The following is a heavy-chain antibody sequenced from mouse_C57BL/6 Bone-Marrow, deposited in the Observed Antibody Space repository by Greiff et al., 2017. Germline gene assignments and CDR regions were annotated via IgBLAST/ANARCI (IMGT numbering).Heavy chain of an antibody. J-gene: IGHJ1*03. CDR2: IYPRSGNT. CDR1: GYTFTSYG. Sequence: VQLQQSGAELARPGASVKLSCKASGYTFTSYGISWVKQRTGQGLEWIGEIYPRSGNTYYNEKFKGKATLTADKSSSTAYMELRSLTSEDSAVYFCARSKDYYGSRYFDVWGTGTTDTVSS. D-gene: IGHD1-1*01. CDR3: ARSKDYYGSRYFDV. V-gene: IGHV1-81*01.